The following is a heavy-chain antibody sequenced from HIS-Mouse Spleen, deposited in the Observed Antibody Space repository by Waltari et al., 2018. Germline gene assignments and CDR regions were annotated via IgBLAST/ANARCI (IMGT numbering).Heavy chain of an antibody. V-gene: IGHV3-30*04. D-gene: IGHD6-13*01. Sequence: QVQLVESGGGVVQPGRSLRLSGAASRFTFSSYAMHWVPQAPGKGLEWVAVISYDGSNKYYADSVKGRFTISRDNSKNTLYLQMNSLRAEDTAVYYCARDLKAGDYYYGMDVWGQGTTVTVSS. CDR3: ARDLKAGDYYYGMDV. CDR1: RFTFSSYA. J-gene: IGHJ6*02. CDR2: ISYDGSNK.